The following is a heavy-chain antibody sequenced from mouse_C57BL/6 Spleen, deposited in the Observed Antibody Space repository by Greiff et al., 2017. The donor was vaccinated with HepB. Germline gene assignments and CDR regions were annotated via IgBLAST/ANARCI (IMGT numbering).Heavy chain of an antibody. D-gene: IGHD4-1*01. V-gene: IGHV1-50*01. CDR1: GYTFTSYW. CDR3: ARRGGRLGRDYYYAMDY. CDR2: IDPSDSYT. Sequence: QVQLQQPGAELVKPGASVKLSCKASGYTFTSYWMQWVKQRPGQGLEWIGEIDPSDSYTNYNQKFKGKATLTVDTSSSTAYMQLSSLTSEDSAVYYCARRGGRLGRDYYYAMDYWGQGTSVTVSS. J-gene: IGHJ4*01.